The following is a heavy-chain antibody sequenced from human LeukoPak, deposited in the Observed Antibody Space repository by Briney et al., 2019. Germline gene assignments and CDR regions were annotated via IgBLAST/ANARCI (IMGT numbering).Heavy chain of an antibody. J-gene: IGHJ4*02. Sequence: GGSLRLSCAASGFSFSDYAMTWVRQAPGKALEWASSISNNNGYIYYADSVKGRFTISRDNAENSLYLQMNSLRAEDTAVYYCAGGLTYNFWSGPKGHFDYWGQGTLVTVSS. CDR2: ISNNNGYI. D-gene: IGHD3-3*01. CDR1: GFSFSDYA. CDR3: AGGLTYNFWSGPKGHFDY. V-gene: IGHV3-21*01.